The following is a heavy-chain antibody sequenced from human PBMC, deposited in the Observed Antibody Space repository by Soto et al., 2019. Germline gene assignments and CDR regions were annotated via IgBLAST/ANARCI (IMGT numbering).Heavy chain of an antibody. V-gene: IGHV1-69*02. J-gene: IGHJ5*02. Sequence: QVQLVQSGAEVKKPGSSVKVSCKASGGTFSSYTISWVRQAPGQGLEWMGRIIPILAIANYAQKFQGRVTITADKSTSTAYMELSSLRSEDTAVYYCARATVTGETWFAHWGQGTLVTVSS. CDR3: ARATVTGETWFAH. CDR1: GGTFSSYT. CDR2: IIPILAIA. D-gene: IGHD4-17*01.